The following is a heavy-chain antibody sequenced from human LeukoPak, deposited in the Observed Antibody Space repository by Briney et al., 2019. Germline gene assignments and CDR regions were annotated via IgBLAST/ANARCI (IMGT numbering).Heavy chain of an antibody. J-gene: IGHJ4*02. CDR1: GGSFSGYY. Sequence: TSSETLSLTCAVYGGSFSGYYWSWIRQPPGKGLEWIGEINHSGSTNYNPSLKSRVTISVDTSKNQFSLTLSSVTAADTAVYYCARGKGDYRFWGQGTLVTVSS. CDR3: ARGKGDYRF. D-gene: IGHD4-17*01. CDR2: INHSGST. V-gene: IGHV4-34*01.